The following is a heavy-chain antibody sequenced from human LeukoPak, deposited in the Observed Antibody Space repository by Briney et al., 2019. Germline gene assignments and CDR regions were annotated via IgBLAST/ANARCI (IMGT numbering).Heavy chain of an antibody. D-gene: IGHD5-24*01. V-gene: IGHV3-23*01. CDR1: GFTFSNYA. Sequence: GGSLRLSCAASGFTFSNYAMSWVRQAPGKGLEWVSAISGSGVNTYHADSVKGRFTISRDNSKDTLYLQMNSLRAEDTAMYYCARGRDGYKPLDYWGQGTLVTVSS. CDR3: ARGRDGYKPLDY. J-gene: IGHJ4*02. CDR2: ISGSGVNT.